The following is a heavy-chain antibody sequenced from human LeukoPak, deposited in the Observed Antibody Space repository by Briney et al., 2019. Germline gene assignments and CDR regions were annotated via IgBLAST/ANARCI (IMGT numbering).Heavy chain of an antibody. D-gene: IGHD5-18*01. CDR1: GGSISSTSYY. V-gene: IGHV4-30-4*01. CDR3: ARGRLDGGYSYLDWFDP. Sequence: SETLSLTCTVSGGSISSTSYYWSWIRQPPGKGLEWIGYIYYSGSTYYNPSLKSRVTMSVDTSKNQFSLKLSSVTAADTAVYYCARGRLDGGYSYLDWFDPWGQGTLVTVSS. J-gene: IGHJ5*02. CDR2: IYYSGST.